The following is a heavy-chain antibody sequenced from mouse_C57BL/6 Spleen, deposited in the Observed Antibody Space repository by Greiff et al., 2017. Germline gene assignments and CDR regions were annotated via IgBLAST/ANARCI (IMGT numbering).Heavy chain of an antibody. D-gene: IGHD1-1*01. CDR1: GYAFSSYW. Sequence: QVQLQQSGAELVKPGASVKISCKASGYAFSSYWMNWVKQRPGKGLEWIGQIYPGDGDTNYNGKFKGKATLTAAKSSSTAYMLLSSLTSEDSAVYFCARVTTVVALYDYARDDWGQGTSVTVSS. CDR2: IYPGDGDT. V-gene: IGHV1-80*01. CDR3: ARVTTVVALYDYARDD. J-gene: IGHJ4*01.